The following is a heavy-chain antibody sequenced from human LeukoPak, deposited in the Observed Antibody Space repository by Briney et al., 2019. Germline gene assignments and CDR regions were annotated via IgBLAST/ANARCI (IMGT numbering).Heavy chain of an antibody. J-gene: IGHJ4*02. V-gene: IGHV4-59*08. CDR1: GGSISSYY. Sequence: SETLSLTCTVSGGSISSYYWSWIRQPPGQGLEWIGYIYYSGSTNYDPSLKSRVTISVATSKNQFSLKLSSVTAADTAVYYCARLRTIFGVVITEYYFDYWGQGTLVTVSS. CDR2: IYYSGST. D-gene: IGHD3-3*01. CDR3: ARLRTIFGVVITEYYFDY.